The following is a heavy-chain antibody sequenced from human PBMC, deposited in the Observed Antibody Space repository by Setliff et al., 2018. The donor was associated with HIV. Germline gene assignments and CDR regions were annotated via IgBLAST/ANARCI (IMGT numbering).Heavy chain of an antibody. D-gene: IGHD3-9*01. V-gene: IGHV3-23*01. J-gene: IGHJ4*02. CDR2: MSGSGGNS. CDR1: GFTFSSYA. Sequence: GESLKISCAASGFTFSSYAMTWVRQAPGKGLEWVSVMSGSGGNSYYADSVKGRFTISRDNSKNTVYLQMNSLRAEDTAVYYCAKTSNTGYLFCSDYWGQGTLVTVSS. CDR3: AKTSNTGYLFCSDY.